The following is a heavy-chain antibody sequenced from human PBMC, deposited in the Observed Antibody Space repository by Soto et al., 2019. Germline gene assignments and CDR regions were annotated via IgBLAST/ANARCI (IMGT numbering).Heavy chain of an antibody. J-gene: IGHJ5*02. D-gene: IGHD5-18*01. CDR2: ISAYNGNT. CDR1: GYTFTSYG. CDR3: ARDREQLWSRSWFDP. V-gene: IGHV1-18*01. Sequence: ASVKVSCKASGYTFTSYGISWVRQAPGQGLEWMGWISAYNGNTNYAQKLQGRVTMTTDTSTSTAYMELRSLRSDDTAVYYCARDREQLWSRSWFDPWGQGTLVTVSS.